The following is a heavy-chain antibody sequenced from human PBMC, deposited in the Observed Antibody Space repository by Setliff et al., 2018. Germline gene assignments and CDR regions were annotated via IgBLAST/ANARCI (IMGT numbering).Heavy chain of an antibody. D-gene: IGHD2-2*02. Sequence: PGGSLRLSCAASGFTFSSYGMHWVRQAPGKGLEWVAFIRYDGSNKYYADSVKGRFTISRDNSKNTLYLQMNSLRAEDTAVYYCAKDSVPAAIMEGPFDPWGQGTLVTVS. V-gene: IGHV3-30*02. J-gene: IGHJ5*02. CDR1: GFTFSSYG. CDR3: AKDSVPAAIMEGPFDP. CDR2: IRYDGSNK.